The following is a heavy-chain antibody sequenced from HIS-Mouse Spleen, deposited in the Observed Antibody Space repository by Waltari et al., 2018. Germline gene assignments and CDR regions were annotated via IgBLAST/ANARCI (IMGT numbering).Heavy chain of an antibody. CDR1: GGSFSGYY. J-gene: IGHJ4*02. V-gene: IGHV4-34*01. Sequence: QVQLQQWGAGLLKPSETLSLTCAVYGGSFSGYYWSWIRQPPVKGLEWNGEINHSGSTNSSPSLKSRVTISVDTSKNQFSLKLSSVTAADTAVYYCARGRSPATVTIGYYFDYWGQGTLVTVSS. D-gene: IGHD4-17*01. CDR3: ARGRSPATVTIGYYFDY. CDR2: INHSGST.